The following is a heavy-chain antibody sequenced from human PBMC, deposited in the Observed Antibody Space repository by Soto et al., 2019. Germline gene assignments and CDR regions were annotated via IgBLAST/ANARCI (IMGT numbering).Heavy chain of an antibody. Sequence: LRLSCAASGFTFSSYAMSWVRQAPGKGLEWVSAISGSGGSTYYADSVKGRFTISRDNSKNTLYLQMNSLRAEDTAVYYCAKDSRGVVVPAALYYYYYGMDVWGQGTTVTV. V-gene: IGHV3-23*01. J-gene: IGHJ6*02. CDR1: GFTFSSYA. CDR2: ISGSGGST. D-gene: IGHD2-2*01. CDR3: AKDSRGVVVPAALYYYYYGMDV.